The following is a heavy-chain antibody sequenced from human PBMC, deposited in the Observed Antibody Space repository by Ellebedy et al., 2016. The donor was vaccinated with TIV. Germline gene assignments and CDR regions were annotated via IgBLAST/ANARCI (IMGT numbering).Heavy chain of an antibody. Sequence: AASVKVSCKSSGYSFIDYGITWVRQAPGQGLDWMGWMNPNSGNTGYAQKFQGRVTMTRNTSISTAYMELSSLRSEDTAVYYCARACIAAAGTMADAFDIWGQGTMVTVSS. J-gene: IGHJ3*02. CDR2: MNPNSGNT. V-gene: IGHV1-8*02. CDR3: ARACIAAAGTMADAFDI. CDR1: GYSFIDYG. D-gene: IGHD6-13*01.